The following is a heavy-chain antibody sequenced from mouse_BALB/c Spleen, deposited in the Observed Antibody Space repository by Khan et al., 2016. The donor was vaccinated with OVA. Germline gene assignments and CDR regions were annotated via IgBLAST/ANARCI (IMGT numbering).Heavy chain of an antibody. Sequence: QVQLKESGPGLVQPSQNLSITCTVSGFSLSNFGVHWVRQSPGKPLEWLGVIWNGGNTDYNAAFISRLSISKDTSKSQIFFKMNGLQADDTAIYSCASSGVLHYYGYGGMDYWGQGTSVTVSS. CDR2: IWNGGNT. CDR3: ASSGVLHYYGYGGMDY. J-gene: IGHJ4*01. D-gene: IGHD1-2*01. CDR1: GFSLSNFG. V-gene: IGHV2-4-1*01.